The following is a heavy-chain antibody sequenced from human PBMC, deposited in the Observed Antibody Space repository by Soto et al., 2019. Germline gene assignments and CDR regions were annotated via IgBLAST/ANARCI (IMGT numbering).Heavy chain of an antibody. J-gene: IGHJ4*02. CDR3: ARGRGVIIGYCSSTSCHFDY. Sequence: PSETLSLTCAVYGGSFSGYYWSWIRQPPGKGLEWIGEINHSGSTNYNPSLKSRVTISVDTSKNQFSLKLSSVTAADTAVYYCARGRGVIIGYCSSTSCHFDYWGQGTLVTVSS. CDR2: INHSGST. CDR1: GGSFSGYY. V-gene: IGHV4-34*01. D-gene: IGHD2-2*01.